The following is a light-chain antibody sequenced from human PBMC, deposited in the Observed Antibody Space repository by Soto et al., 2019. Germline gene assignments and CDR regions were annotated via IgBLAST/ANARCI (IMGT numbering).Light chain of an antibody. J-gene: IGKJ1*01. Sequence: EIVMTQSPATLSVSPGERATLSCRASQSVSSNLAWYQQKPGQAPRLLIYGASTRATGIPARFSVSGSGTEFTLTITSLQSEAFAVDYCQQYNNWPQTFGQGTKV. CDR1: QSVSSN. CDR3: QQYNNWPQT. CDR2: GAS. V-gene: IGKV3-15*01.